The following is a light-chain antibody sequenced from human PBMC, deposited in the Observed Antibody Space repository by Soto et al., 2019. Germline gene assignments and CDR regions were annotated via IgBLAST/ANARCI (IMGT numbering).Light chain of an antibody. CDR3: CSYAGSSTYV. CDR2: EGS. J-gene: IGLJ1*01. V-gene: IGLV2-23*01. CDR1: SSDLGSYNL. Sequence: QSVLTQPASVSGSPGQSITISCTGTSSDLGSYNLVSLYQQHPGKAPKLRSYEGSKRPSRVSNRFSGSKSGNTASLTISGLQAEDEADYYCCSYAGSSTYVFGTGTKVTVL.